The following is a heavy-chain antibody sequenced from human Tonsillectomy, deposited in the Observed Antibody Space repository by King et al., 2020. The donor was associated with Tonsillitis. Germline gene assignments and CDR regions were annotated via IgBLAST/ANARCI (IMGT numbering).Heavy chain of an antibody. V-gene: IGHV4-39*01. CDR3: RGTMTTFDY. CDR1: GGSISSSTYY. CDR2: IYYSGST. D-gene: IGHD4-17*01. Sequence: MQLQESGPGLVKPSETLSLTCTVSGGSISSSTYYWGWIRQPPGKGLEWIGSIYYSGSTYYNPSLKSRVTISVDTSKNQVSLKLSSVTAADTAVYYCRGTMTTFDYWGQGTPVTVSS. J-gene: IGHJ4*02.